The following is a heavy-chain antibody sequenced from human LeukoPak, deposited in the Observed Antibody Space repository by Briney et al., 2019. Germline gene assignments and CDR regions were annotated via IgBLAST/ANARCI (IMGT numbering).Heavy chain of an antibody. D-gene: IGHD6-6*01. Sequence: GGSLRLSCGASGFTFGTYWMHWVRQAPGKGLVWVSGINSDGGTTTYADSVKGRFTISRDNAKNSLYLQMNSLRAEDTAVYYCARGSSSFPHYYYYYMDVWGKGTTVTVSS. V-gene: IGHV3-74*01. CDR3: ARGSSSFPHYYYYYMDV. J-gene: IGHJ6*03. CDR1: GFTFGTYW. CDR2: INSDGGTT.